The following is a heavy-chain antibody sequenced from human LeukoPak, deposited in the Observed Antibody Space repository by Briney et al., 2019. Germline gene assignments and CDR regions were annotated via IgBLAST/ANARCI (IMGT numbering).Heavy chain of an antibody. CDR3: AKDWNPSPNWFGP. Sequence: GGSLRLSCAASGFIFSTYGMNWVRQAPGKGLEWISGVSNSGVSTNYADSVKGRFTISRDNSKNMLYLQMNGLRAEDTAVYYCAKDWNPSPNWFGPWGQGTLVIVSS. J-gene: IGHJ5*02. CDR2: VSNSGVST. D-gene: IGHD1-1*01. CDR1: GFIFSTYG. V-gene: IGHV3-23*01.